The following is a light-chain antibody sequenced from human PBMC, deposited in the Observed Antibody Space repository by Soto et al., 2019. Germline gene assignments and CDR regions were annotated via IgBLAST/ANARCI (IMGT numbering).Light chain of an antibody. Sequence: DIQMTQSPSSLSAPVGDRVTITCRASQSISSYLNWYQQKPGKAPKLLIYAASSLQSGVPSRFSGSGSGTDFTLTISSLQPEDFATYYCQQSYSTPRTFGQGTKGDIK. CDR2: AAS. CDR3: QQSYSTPRT. V-gene: IGKV1-39*01. CDR1: QSISSY. J-gene: IGKJ1*01.